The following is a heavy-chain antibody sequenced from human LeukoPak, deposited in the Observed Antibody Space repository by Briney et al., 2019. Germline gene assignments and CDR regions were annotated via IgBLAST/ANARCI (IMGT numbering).Heavy chain of an antibody. J-gene: IGHJ4*02. CDR2: ISYDGSNK. CDR3: YGSGTTFDY. V-gene: IGHV3-30*04. CDR1: GFTFSSYA. Sequence: GRSLRLSCAASGFTFSSYAMHWVRQAPGKGLEWVAVISYDGSNKYYADSVKGRFTISRDNPKNTLYLQMNSLRAEDTAVYYSYGSGTTFDYWGQGTLVTVSS. D-gene: IGHD3-10*01.